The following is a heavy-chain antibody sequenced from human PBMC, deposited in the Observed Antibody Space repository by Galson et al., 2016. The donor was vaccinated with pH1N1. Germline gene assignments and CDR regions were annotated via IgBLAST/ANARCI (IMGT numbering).Heavy chain of an antibody. CDR1: GFTFRNYE. J-gene: IGHJ4*02. Sequence: SLRLSCAASGFTFRNYEMNWVRQAPGKGLEWVSYISGGGTTIYYADSVKGRFTISRDNAKNSLYLQMNSLRAEDTAVYYCARIWQLPYFDAWGQGTLATVSS. CDR3: ARIWQLPYFDA. D-gene: IGHD2-15*01. V-gene: IGHV3-48*03. CDR2: ISGGGTTI.